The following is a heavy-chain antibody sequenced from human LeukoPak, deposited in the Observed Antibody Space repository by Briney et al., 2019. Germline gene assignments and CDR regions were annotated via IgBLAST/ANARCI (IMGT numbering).Heavy chain of an antibody. D-gene: IGHD6-19*01. Sequence: RSSETLSLTCTVSGGSISSCDYYWTWIRQHPGKGLEWIGYIHYSGSTYYNPSLKSRLTISVDTSKNQFSLKVSSVTAADTAVYYCARAKYNSGWYLDYWGQGTLVTVSS. CDR2: IHYSGST. CDR1: GGSISSCDYY. J-gene: IGHJ4*02. CDR3: ARAKYNSGWYLDY. V-gene: IGHV4-31*03.